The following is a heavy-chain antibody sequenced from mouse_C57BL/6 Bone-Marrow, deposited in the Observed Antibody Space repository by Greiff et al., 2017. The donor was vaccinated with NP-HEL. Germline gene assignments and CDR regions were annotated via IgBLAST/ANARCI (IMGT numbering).Heavy chain of an antibody. CDR1: GFNIKDDY. J-gene: IGHJ1*03. CDR3: TTVTIVTTSWYFDV. D-gene: IGHD2-5*01. Sequence: VQLKESGAELVRPGASVKLSCTASGFNIKDDYMHWVKQRPEQGLEWIGWIDPENGDTEYASKFQGKATITADTSSNTAYLQLSSLTSEDTAVYYCTTVTIVTTSWYFDVWGTGTTVTVSS. CDR2: IDPENGDT. V-gene: IGHV14-4*01.